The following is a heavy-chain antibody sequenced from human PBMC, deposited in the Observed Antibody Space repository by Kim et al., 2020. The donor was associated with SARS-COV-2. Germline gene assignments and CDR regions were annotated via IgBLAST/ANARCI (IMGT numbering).Heavy chain of an antibody. Sequence: TYYADSVKGRFTISRDNSKNTLYLQMNSLRTEDTAVYYCAKRLGSGYYPGWGQGTLVTVSS. D-gene: IGHD3-22*01. CDR2: T. V-gene: IGHV3-23*01. J-gene: IGHJ4*02. CDR3: AKRLGSGYYPG.